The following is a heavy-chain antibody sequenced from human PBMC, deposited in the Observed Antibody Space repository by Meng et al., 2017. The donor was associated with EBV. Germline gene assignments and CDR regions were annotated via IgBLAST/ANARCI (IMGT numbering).Heavy chain of an antibody. J-gene: IGHJ1*01. D-gene: IGHD3-10*01. CDR1: GGTFRSYA. V-gene: IGHV1-69*01. Sequence: QVEVVQVGAEVKKPGSSVKVSCNASGGTFRSYAISWVRQAPGQGLEWMGGIIPIFGTANYAQKFQGRVTITADESTSTAYMELSSLRSEDTAVYYCARVEGSGSYYNSHEYFQHWGQGTLVTVSS. CDR3: ARVEGSGSYYNSHEYFQH. CDR2: IIPIFGTA.